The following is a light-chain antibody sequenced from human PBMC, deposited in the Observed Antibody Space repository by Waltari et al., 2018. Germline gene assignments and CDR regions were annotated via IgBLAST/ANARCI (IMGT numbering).Light chain of an antibody. CDR2: RAS. Sequence: IVLTQSPGTASLSPGERVTLSCRASQTVGSSSLAWYQQKPGQAPRLVIYRASRRATGIPDRFSGSGAGTDLSLTISRLEPEDFAVYYCQQHGTLPATFGQGTKVEIK. V-gene: IGKV3-20*01. CDR3: QQHGTLPAT. J-gene: IGKJ1*01. CDR1: QTVGSSS.